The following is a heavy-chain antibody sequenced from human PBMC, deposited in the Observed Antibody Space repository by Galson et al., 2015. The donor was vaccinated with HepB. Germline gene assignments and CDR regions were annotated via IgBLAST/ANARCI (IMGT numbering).Heavy chain of an antibody. CDR3: ARVKRGEWYSFYYYGMDV. J-gene: IGHJ6*02. D-gene: IGHD3-10*01. Sequence: SLRLSCAASEFILSMYWMNWVRQAPGKGLEWVANIKEDGSEKNYVDSVKGRFTIARDNAKNSLYLQMNGLRAEDTAVYYCARVKRGEWYSFYYYGMDVWGRGTTVTVSS. CDR2: IKEDGSEK. CDR1: EFILSMYW. V-gene: IGHV3-7*05.